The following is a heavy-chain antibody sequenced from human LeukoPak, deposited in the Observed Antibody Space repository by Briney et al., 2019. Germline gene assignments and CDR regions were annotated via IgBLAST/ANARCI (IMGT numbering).Heavy chain of an antibody. CDR2: IYPGDSDI. V-gene: IGHV5-51*01. D-gene: IGHD2-15*01. J-gene: IGHJ3*02. CDR1: GYSFTTYW. Sequence: GESLKISCKGSGYSFTTYWIGWVRQMPGKGLEWMGIIYPGDSDIRYSPSFQGQVTISADKSISTAYLQWRSLKAPDTATYYCARRGYCSGGSCFSAAFDIWGQGTMVTVSS. CDR3: ARRGYCSGGSCFSAAFDI.